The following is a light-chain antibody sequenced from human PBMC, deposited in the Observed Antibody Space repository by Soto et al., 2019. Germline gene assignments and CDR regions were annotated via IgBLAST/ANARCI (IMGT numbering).Light chain of an antibody. CDR1: QSISIY. Sequence: DIQMTQSPCSLSASVGDRVTITCRASQSISIYLNWYQQKPGKAPKVLIYAASSLQSGVPPRLSGSGSGTDFTLTISSLQPEDFATYFCQQSYNIPRATFGQGTKVDIK. CDR3: QQSYNIPRAT. J-gene: IGKJ1*01. CDR2: AAS. V-gene: IGKV1-39*01.